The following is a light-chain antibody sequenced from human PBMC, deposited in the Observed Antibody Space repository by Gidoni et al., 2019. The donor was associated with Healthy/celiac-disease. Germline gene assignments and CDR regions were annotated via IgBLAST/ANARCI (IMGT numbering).Light chain of an antibody. V-gene: IGLV2-14*01. CDR1: SSDGGGYNY. CDR3: SSYTSSSTPHVV. CDR2: EVS. Sequence: QSALTQPASVSGSPGQSIPISCTGTSSDGGGYNYVSWYHQHPGKAPKLMIYEVSNRPSGVSNRFSGSKSGNTASLTISGLQAEDEADYYCSSYTSSSTPHVVFGGGTKLTVL. J-gene: IGLJ2*01.